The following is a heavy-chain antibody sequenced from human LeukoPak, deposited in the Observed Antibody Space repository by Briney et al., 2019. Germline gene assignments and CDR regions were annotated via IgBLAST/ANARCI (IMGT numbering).Heavy chain of an antibody. Sequence: GGSLRLSCAASRFTFSSYWMHWVRQAPGKGLVWVSRINSDGSSTSYADSVKGRFTISRDNAKNTLYLQMNSLRAEDTAVYYCAKPVGATPFDAFDIWGQGTMVTVSS. CDR3: AKPVGATPFDAFDI. CDR1: RFTFSSYW. J-gene: IGHJ3*02. V-gene: IGHV3-74*01. D-gene: IGHD1-26*01. CDR2: INSDGSST.